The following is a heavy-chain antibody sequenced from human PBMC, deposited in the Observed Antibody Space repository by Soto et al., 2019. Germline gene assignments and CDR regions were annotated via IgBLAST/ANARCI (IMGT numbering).Heavy chain of an antibody. Sequence: TLPLTYTVSGVSISSDYLSWIRQPPGKGLEWIGYIYYSVSTNYNPSLKSRVTISVDTSKNQFSLKLSSVTAADTAVYYCARAKGYYYDSSGYYYPWFDPWGQGTLVTVS. CDR1: GVSISSDY. J-gene: IGHJ5*02. D-gene: IGHD3-22*01. CDR3: ARAKGYYYDSSGYYYPWFDP. V-gene: IGHV4-59*01. CDR2: IYYSVST.